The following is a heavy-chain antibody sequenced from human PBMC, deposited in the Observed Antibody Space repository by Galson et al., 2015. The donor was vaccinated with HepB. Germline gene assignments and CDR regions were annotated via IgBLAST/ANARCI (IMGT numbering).Heavy chain of an antibody. CDR2: INPSGGST. CDR1: GYTFTSYY. CDR3: AREIRQGTPPLGYDSRRRGFFDY. D-gene: IGHD3-22*01. V-gene: IGHV1-46*01. J-gene: IGHJ4*02. Sequence: SVKVSCKASGYTFTSYYMHWVRQAPGQGLEWMGIINPSGGSTSYAQKFQGRVTMTRDTSTSTVYMELSSLRSEDTAVYYCAREIRQGTPPLGYDSRRRGFFDYWGQGTLVTVSS.